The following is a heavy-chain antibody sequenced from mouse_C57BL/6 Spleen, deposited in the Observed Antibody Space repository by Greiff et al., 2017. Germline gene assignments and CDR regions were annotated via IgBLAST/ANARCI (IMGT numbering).Heavy chain of an antibody. Sequence: EVMLVESGGGLVQPGGSLSLSCAASGFTFTDYYMSWVRQPPGKALEWLGFIRNKANGYTTEYSASVKGRFTISRDNSQSILYLQMYALRAEDSATYFCASRNWDGDWYFDIGGTGTTVTVSS. CDR3: ASRNWDGDWYFDI. CDR1: GFTFTDYY. J-gene: IGHJ1*03. V-gene: IGHV7-3*01. D-gene: IGHD4-1*01. CDR2: IRNKANGYTT.